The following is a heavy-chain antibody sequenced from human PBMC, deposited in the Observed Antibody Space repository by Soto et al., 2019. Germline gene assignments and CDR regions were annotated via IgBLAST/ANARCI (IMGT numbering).Heavy chain of an antibody. D-gene: IGHD2-15*01. Sequence: EVQLVESGGGLVQPGGSLRLSCAASGFTFSNYWMYWVRQAPGKGLVWVSRTNSDGSTSSYADSVKGRFTISRDNAKTTLYLQMNSLRAEDTAVYYCARGDCAGGSCYSLAGSFYYYMDVWGKGTTVTVFS. V-gene: IGHV3-74*01. CDR3: ARGDCAGGSCYSLAGSFYYYMDV. CDR2: TNSDGSTS. J-gene: IGHJ6*03. CDR1: GFTFSNYW.